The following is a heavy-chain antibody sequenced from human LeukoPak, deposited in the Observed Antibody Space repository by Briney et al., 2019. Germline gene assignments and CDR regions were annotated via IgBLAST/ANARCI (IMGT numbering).Heavy chain of an antibody. CDR2: IYHSGST. V-gene: IGHV4-38-2*02. CDR1: GYSISSGYY. Sequence: SETLSLTCTVSGYSISSGYYWSWIRQPPGKGLEWIGSIYHSGSTYYNPSLKSRVTISVDRSKNQFSLKLSSVTAADTAVYYCARDSPTGEIDYWGQGTLVTVSS. CDR3: ARDSPTGEIDY. J-gene: IGHJ4*02. D-gene: IGHD1-1*01.